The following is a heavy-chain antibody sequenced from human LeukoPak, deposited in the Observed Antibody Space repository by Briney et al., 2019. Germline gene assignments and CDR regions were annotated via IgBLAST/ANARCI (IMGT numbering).Heavy chain of an antibody. CDR3: ARVRYGSGSYSFDY. CDR2: IYYSGST. J-gene: IGHJ4*02. Sequence: ASETLSLTCTVSGGSISSYYWSWIRQPPGKGLEWIGYIYYSGSTNYNPSLKSRVTISVDTSKNQFSLKLSSVTAADTAVYYCARVRYGSGSYSFDYWGQGTLVTVSS. V-gene: IGHV4-59*01. D-gene: IGHD3-10*01. CDR1: GGSISSYY.